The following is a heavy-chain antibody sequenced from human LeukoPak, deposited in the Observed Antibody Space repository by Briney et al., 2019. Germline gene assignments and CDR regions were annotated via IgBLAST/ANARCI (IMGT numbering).Heavy chain of an antibody. CDR1: GGTFSSYA. CDR2: IIPIFGTA. V-gene: IGHV1-69*13. Sequence: ASVKVSCKASGGTFSSYAISWVREAPGQGLGWMGGIIPIFGTANYAQKFQGRVTITAGESTSTAYMELSSLRSEDTAVYYCARAITMIVVAPLSGLAYWGQGTLVTVSS. CDR3: ARAITMIVVAPLSGLAY. D-gene: IGHD3-22*01. J-gene: IGHJ4*02.